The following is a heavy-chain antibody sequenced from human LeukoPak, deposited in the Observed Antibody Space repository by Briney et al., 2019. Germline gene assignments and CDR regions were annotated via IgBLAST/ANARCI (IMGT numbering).Heavy chain of an antibody. V-gene: IGHV1-18*01. D-gene: IGHD2-2*01. CDR3: ARSTSEPTAFDY. J-gene: IGHJ4*02. CDR1: GYTFTSYG. Sequence: ASVKDSCKASGYTFTSYGISWVRQAPGQGLEWMGWISAYNGNTNYAQKLQGRVTMTTDTATSTAYMELRSLRSDDTAVYYCARSTSEPTAFDYWGQGTLVTVSS. CDR2: ISAYNGNT.